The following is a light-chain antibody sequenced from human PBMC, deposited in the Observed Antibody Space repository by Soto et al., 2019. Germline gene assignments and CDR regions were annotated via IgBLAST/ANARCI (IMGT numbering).Light chain of an antibody. CDR2: NNN. V-gene: IGLV1-44*01. CDR1: RSNIGNNA. J-gene: IGLJ3*02. Sequence: QSVLTQPPSASGTPGQRVTISCSGNRSNIGNNAVTWYQQFPGTAPNLLIYNNNQRPSGVPDRFSGSKSGTSASLAISGLQSEDEADYYCATWDDSLNARGVFGGGTTLTVL. CDR3: ATWDDSLNARGV.